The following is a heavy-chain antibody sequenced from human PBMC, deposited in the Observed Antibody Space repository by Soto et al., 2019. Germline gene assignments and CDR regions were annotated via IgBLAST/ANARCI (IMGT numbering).Heavy chain of an antibody. J-gene: IGHJ6*02. Sequence: EVQLVESGGGLVQPGGSLRLSCAASGFTFSSYDMHWVRQATGKGLEWVSAIGTAGDTYYPGPVKGRFTISRENAKNSLDLQMISLRAGDTAVYYCARAPSAEYYDILTGYYEDYYGMDFWGQGTTVTVSS. CDR1: GFTFSSYD. CDR2: IGTAGDT. CDR3: ARAPSAEYYDILTGYYEDYYGMDF. D-gene: IGHD3-9*01. V-gene: IGHV3-13*01.